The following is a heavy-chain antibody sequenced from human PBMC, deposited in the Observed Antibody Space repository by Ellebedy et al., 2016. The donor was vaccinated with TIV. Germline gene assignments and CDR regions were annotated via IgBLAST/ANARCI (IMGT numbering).Heavy chain of an antibody. Sequence: SETLSLTCSVSGYSISAGYYWGWIRQPPGKGLEWIGSIYYSGTTYYNPSLKSRVTISVDTSKNQFSLKLTSVTAADTAVYHCARLLYYSASGLYWGQGALVTVSS. CDR1: GYSISAGYY. CDR2: IYYSGTT. CDR3: ARLLYYSASGLY. D-gene: IGHD3-10*01. J-gene: IGHJ4*02. V-gene: IGHV4-38-2*02.